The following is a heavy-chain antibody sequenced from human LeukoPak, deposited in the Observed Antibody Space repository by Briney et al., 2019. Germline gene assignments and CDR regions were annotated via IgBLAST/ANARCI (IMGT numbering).Heavy chain of an antibody. CDR1: GLTSRTYA. D-gene: IGHD4-17*01. CDR2: VSGSGDTT. V-gene: IGHV3-23*01. Sequence: PGGSLRLSCAASGLTSRTYAMTWVRHAPGKGLEWGSAVSGSGDTTYYADSVKGRFTISRDNSKNTLYLQMNSLRAEDTAVYYCAKLGYGDTAGYFDYWGQGTLVTVSS. CDR3: AKLGYGDTAGYFDY. J-gene: IGHJ4*02.